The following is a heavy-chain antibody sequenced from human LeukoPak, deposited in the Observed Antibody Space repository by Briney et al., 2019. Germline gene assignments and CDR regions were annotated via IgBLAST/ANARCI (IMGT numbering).Heavy chain of an antibody. V-gene: IGHV4-4*07. D-gene: IGHD2-15*01. Sequence: PSETLSLTCTVSGGSISSYYWSWIRQPAGKGLEWIGRIYTSGSTNYNPSLKSRVTMSVDTSKNQFSLKLSSVTAADTAMYYCARVLVVAATPTEVNNWFDPWGQGTLVTVSS. J-gene: IGHJ5*02. CDR3: ARVLVVAATPTEVNNWFDP. CDR2: IYTSGST. CDR1: GGSISSYY.